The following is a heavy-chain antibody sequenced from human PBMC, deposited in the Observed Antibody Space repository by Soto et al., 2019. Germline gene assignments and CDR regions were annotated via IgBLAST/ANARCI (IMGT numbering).Heavy chain of an antibody. J-gene: IGHJ5*02. Sequence: PGGSLRLSCAASGFTFSNASMSWVRQAPGKGLEWVAAISGGGGSTFYGGAVEGRFSISRDNSKNMLYLQMNSLRAEDTAVYYCAKAAVEYSTQEGFDPWGQGTLVTVSS. CDR1: GFTFSNAS. CDR3: AKAAVEYSTQEGFDP. CDR2: ISGGGGST. D-gene: IGHD6-6*01. V-gene: IGHV3-23*01.